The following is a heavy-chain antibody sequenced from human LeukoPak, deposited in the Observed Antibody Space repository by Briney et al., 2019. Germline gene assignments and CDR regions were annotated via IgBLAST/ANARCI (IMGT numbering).Heavy chain of an antibody. CDR2: ISYDGSNK. CDR3: AKDLERDSFSGYVAGGFDY. Sequence: RPGGSLRLSCAASGFTFSSYAMHWVRQAPGKGLEWVAVISYDGSNKYYADSVKGRFTISRDNSKNTLYLQMNSLRAEDTAVYYCAKDLERDSFSGYVAGGFDYWGQGTLVTVSS. D-gene: IGHD5-12*01. J-gene: IGHJ4*02. CDR1: GFTFSSYA. V-gene: IGHV3-30-3*01.